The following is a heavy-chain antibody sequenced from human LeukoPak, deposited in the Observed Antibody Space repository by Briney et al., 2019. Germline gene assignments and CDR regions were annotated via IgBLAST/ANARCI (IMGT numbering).Heavy chain of an antibody. J-gene: IGHJ4*02. CDR1: GGTLSSYA. CDR2: IIPILGIA. V-gene: IGHV1-69*04. Sequence: SVKVSCKASGGTLSSYAISWVRQAPGQGLEWMGRIIPILGIANYAQKFQGRVTITADKSTSTAYMELSSLRPEDTAVYYCATAGRYGDNFDYWGQGTLVTVSS. CDR3: ATAGRYGDNFDY. D-gene: IGHD4-17*01.